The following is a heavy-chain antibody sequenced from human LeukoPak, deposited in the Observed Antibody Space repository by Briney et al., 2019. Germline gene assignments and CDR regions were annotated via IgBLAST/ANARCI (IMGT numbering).Heavy chain of an antibody. V-gene: IGHV4-38-2*02. CDR3: ARLNKPGWFDP. D-gene: IGHD1-14*01. CDR1: GYSISSGYY. CDR2: IYHSGST. J-gene: IGHJ5*02. Sequence: TTSETLSLTCTVSGYSISSGYYWGWIRQPPGKGLEWIGSIYHSGSTYYNPSLKSRVAILIDTSKNQFSLRLSSVTATDTAVYYCARLNKPGWFDPWGQGTLVTVSS.